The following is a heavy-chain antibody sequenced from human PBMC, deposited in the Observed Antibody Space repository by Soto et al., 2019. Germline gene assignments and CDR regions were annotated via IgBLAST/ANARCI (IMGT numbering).Heavy chain of an antibody. Sequence: GGSLRLSCAASGFTFSSYGMHWVRQAPGKGLEWVAVIWYDGSNKYYADSVKGRFTISRDNSKNTLYLQMNSLRAEDTAVYYCARHHPGYCSGGSCSPEPHDAFDIWGQGTMVTVSS. CDR2: IWYDGSNK. D-gene: IGHD2-15*01. CDR3: ARHHPGYCSGGSCSPEPHDAFDI. V-gene: IGHV3-33*01. CDR1: GFTFSSYG. J-gene: IGHJ3*02.